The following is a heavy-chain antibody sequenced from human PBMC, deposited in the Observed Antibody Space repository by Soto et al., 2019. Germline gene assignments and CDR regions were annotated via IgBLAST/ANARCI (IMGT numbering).Heavy chain of an antibody. J-gene: IGHJ5*02. V-gene: IGHV3-30*04. CDR2: ISYDGRNK. CDR1: GFTFSSYA. D-gene: IGHD1-1*01. Sequence: QVQLVESGGGVVQPGRSLRLSCAASGFTFSSYAMHWVRQAPGKGLEWVAVISYDGRNKYYADSVKGRFTISRDNSKNTLELQINRLRAEDTAVYSWALALYSGTTGTAPEWFDPWGQGTLVTVSS. CDR3: ALALYSGTTGTAPEWFDP.